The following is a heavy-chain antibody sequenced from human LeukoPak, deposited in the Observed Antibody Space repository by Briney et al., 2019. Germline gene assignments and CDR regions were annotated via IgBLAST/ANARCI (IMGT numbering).Heavy chain of an antibody. Sequence: GGSLRLSCVASGFAVGRNYMSWVRQAPGKGLECVSLIYSGGAIRYADSVKGRFTISRDSSKNTLFLQMNDLTVEDTARYYCARGQRQSVLGLFDYWGQGTLVTVSS. CDR1: GFAVGRNY. V-gene: IGHV3-53*01. CDR3: ARGQRQSVLGLFDY. J-gene: IGHJ4*02. D-gene: IGHD2/OR15-2a*01. CDR2: IYSGGAI.